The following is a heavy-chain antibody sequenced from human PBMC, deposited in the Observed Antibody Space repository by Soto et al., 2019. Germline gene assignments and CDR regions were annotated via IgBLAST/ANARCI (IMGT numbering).Heavy chain of an antibody. J-gene: IGHJ3*02. D-gene: IGHD6-6*01. Sequence: SETLSLTCGVAGGSISNGDYYWSWIRQHPVKGLEWIGHIFRSGNAYYSSSLRSRVTILVDTSKNHFTLKLTSMTDADTAVYYCARVGIRSSDAFDIWGQGTMVTVSS. V-gene: IGHV4-31*11. CDR3: ARVGIRSSDAFDI. CDR2: IFRSGNA. CDR1: GGSISNGDYY.